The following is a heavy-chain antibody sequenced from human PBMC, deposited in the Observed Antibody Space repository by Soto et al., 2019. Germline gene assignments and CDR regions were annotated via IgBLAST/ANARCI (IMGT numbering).Heavy chain of an antibody. D-gene: IGHD3-9*01. J-gene: IGHJ3*02. Sequence: SETLCVTCTVAGGTISSYYWSWIRQPPGKGLEWIGYIYYSGSTNYNPSLKSRVTISVDTSKNQFSLKLSSVTAADTAVYYCARHYDILTGFAFDIWGQGTMVTVSS. V-gene: IGHV4-59*08. CDR1: GGTISSYY. CDR3: ARHYDILTGFAFDI. CDR2: IYYSGST.